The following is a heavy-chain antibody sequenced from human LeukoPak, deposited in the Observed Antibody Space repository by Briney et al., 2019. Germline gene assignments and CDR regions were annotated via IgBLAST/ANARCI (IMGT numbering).Heavy chain of an antibody. CDR1: GFIFGSYA. Sequence: PGGSLRLSCAASGFIFGSYAMSWVRQAPGKGLEWVSTISGSGGSTYYADSVKGRFTISRDNSKNTLYLQMNSLRAEDTAVYDCATDRSCINDACHGDFDYWGQETLVTVSS. CDR2: ISGSGGST. V-gene: IGHV3-23*01. CDR3: ATDRSCINDACHGDFDY. D-gene: IGHD2-8*01. J-gene: IGHJ4*02.